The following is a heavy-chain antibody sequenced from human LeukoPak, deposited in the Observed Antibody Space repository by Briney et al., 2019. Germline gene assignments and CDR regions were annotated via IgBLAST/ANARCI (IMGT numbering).Heavy chain of an antibody. CDR1: GGSISSGGYY. CDR3: ARLGYCSGGSCYSVLPLFDY. Sequence: SETLSLTCTVSGGSISSGGYYWSWIRQHPGKGLEWIGYIYYSGSTYYNPSLKSRVTISVDTSKNQFSLKLSSVTAADTAVYYCARLGYCSGGSCYSVLPLFDYWGQGTLVTVSS. D-gene: IGHD2-15*01. J-gene: IGHJ4*02. CDR2: IYYSGST. V-gene: IGHV4-31*03.